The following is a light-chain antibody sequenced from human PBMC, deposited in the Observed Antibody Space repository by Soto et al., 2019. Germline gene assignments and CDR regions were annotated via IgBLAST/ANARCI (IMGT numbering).Light chain of an antibody. J-gene: IGLJ2*01. V-gene: IGLV2-14*01. Sequence: QSALTQPASVSGSPGQSITISCTGTSSDVGGYNYVSWYQQHPGKAPKLMIYDVSNRPSGVSNRFSGSKSGNMASLTISGLQAEDEADYYCNSYTSSGTLLFGGGTKLTVL. CDR2: DVS. CDR3: NSYTSSGTLL. CDR1: SSDVGGYNY.